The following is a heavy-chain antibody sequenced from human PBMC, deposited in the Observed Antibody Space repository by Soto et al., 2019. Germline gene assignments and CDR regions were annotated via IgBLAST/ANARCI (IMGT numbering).Heavy chain of an antibody. D-gene: IGHD3-22*01. J-gene: IGHJ6*02. V-gene: IGHV3-15*01. CDR2: IKRKTDGGTT. Sequence: EVQLVESGGGLVKPGGSLRLSCAASGFTFSNAWMSWVRQAPGKGLEWVGRIKRKTDGGTTDYAAPVKGRFTISRDDSKSTLYLQMNSLKTEDTAVYYCTTGIVVVSPSGMDVWGQGTTVTVSS. CDR3: TTGIVVVSPSGMDV. CDR1: GFTFSNAW.